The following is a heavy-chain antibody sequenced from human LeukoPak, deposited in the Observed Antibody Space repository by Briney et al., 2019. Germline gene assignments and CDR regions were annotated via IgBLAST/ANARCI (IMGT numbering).Heavy chain of an antibody. CDR1: GFTVSSNY. CDR3: ARRLRLGELSLYRFDY. Sequence: GGSLRLSCAASGFTVSSNYMSWVRQAPGKGLEWVSYISSSSSTIYYADSVKGRFTISRDNAKNSLYLQMNSLRDEDTAVYYCARRLRLGELSLYRFDYWGQGTLVTVSS. J-gene: IGHJ4*02. D-gene: IGHD3-16*02. CDR2: ISSSSSTI. V-gene: IGHV3-48*02.